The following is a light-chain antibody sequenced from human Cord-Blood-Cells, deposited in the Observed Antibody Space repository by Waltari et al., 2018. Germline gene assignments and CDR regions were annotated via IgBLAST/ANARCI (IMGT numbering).Light chain of an antibody. V-gene: IGLV2-8*01. Sequence: QSALTQPPSASGSPGQSVTISCTAPSSDVGGYNHVPWYQQHPGKAPKLMIYEVSKRPSGVPDRFSGSKSGNTASLTVSGLQAEDEADYYCSSYAGSNNVVFGGGTKLTVL. CDR2: EVS. CDR3: SSYAGSNNVV. CDR1: SSDVGGYNH. J-gene: IGLJ2*01.